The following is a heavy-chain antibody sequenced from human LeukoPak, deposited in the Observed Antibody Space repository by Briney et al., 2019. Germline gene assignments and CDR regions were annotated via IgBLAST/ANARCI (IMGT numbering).Heavy chain of an antibody. D-gene: IGHD3-22*01. J-gene: IGHJ4*02. V-gene: IGHV4-34*01. CDR2: INHSGST. CDR3: ARDSSENPSAY. Sequence: SETLSLTCAVYGGSFSGYYWSWIRQPPGKGLEWIGEINHSGSTNYNPSLKSRVTITVDTSKNQFSLKLSSVTAADTAVYYCARDSSENPSAYWGQGTLVTVSS. CDR1: GGSFSGYY.